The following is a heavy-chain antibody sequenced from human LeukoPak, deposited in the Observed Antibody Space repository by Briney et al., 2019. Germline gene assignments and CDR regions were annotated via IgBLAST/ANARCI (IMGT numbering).Heavy chain of an antibody. J-gene: IGHJ4*02. V-gene: IGHV3-53*01. CDR3: ARDLGGYFYY. CDR2: IYSGGTT. CDR1: GFTVSSHY. D-gene: IGHD3-16*01. Sequence: PGGSLTLPSAASGFTVSSHYISWVRQAPGMGLEWVSVIYSGGTTYYADSVKGRFTISRDNSKNTLYLQMNSLRAEDTAEYSCARDLGGYFYYRGQGTLVTVSS.